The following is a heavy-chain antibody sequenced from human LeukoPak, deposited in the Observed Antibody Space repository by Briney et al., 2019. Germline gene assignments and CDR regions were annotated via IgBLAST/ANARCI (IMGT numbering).Heavy chain of an antibody. D-gene: IGHD3-3*01. Sequence: GGSLRLSCAASGSTFSSYGMHWVRQAPGKGLEWVAFIRYDGSNKYYADSVKGRFTISRDNSKNTLYLQMNSLRAEDTAVYYCAKAFKFGVIIPPTYYYYYMDVWGKGTTVTVSS. J-gene: IGHJ6*03. CDR1: GSTFSSYG. V-gene: IGHV3-30*02. CDR3: AKAFKFGVIIPPTYYYYYMDV. CDR2: IRYDGSNK.